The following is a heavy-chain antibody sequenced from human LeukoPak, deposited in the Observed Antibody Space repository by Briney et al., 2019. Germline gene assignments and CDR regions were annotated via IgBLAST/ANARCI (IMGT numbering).Heavy chain of an antibody. J-gene: IGHJ4*02. Sequence: PSETLSLICTVSGGSISSGGYSWSWIRQPPGKGLEWIGYINYSGSTYYNPSLKSRVTISGDTSKNQFSLKVTSVTAADTAVYYCASHAYDSSAYAYWGQGTLVTVSS. V-gene: IGHV4-30-4*07. CDR1: GGSISSGGYS. D-gene: IGHD3-22*01. CDR2: INYSGST. CDR3: ASHAYDSSAYAY.